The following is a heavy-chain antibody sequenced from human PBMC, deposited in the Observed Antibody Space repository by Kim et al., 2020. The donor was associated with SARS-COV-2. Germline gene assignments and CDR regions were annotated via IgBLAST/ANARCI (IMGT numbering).Heavy chain of an antibody. V-gene: IGHV5-10-1*01. J-gene: IGHJ5*02. Sequence: GESLKISCKGSGYSFTSYWISWVRQMPGKGLEWMGRIDPSDSYTNYSPSFQGHVTISADKSISTAYLQWSSLKASDTAMYYCARHWILDDYGDPDQNWFDPWGQGTLVTVSS. CDR3: ARHWILDDYGDPDQNWFDP. CDR2: IDPSDSYT. CDR1: GYSFTSYW. D-gene: IGHD4-17*01.